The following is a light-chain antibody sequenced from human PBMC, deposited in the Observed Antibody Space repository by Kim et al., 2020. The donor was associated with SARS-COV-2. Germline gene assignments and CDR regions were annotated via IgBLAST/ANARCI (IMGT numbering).Light chain of an antibody. Sequence: AIINCKSSQSILYSSSNKNNLAWYQQKPGQPPKLLIHWASIRESGVPDRFSGSGSGTDFTLTISSLQAEDVAVYYCQQYYDTPLTFGGGTKVDIK. J-gene: IGKJ4*01. CDR3: QQYYDTPLT. V-gene: IGKV4-1*01. CDR2: WAS. CDR1: QSILYSSSNKNN.